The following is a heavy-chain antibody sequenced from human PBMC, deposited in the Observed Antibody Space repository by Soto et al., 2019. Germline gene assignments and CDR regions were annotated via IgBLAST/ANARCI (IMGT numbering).Heavy chain of an antibody. V-gene: IGHV5-51*01. J-gene: IGHJ4*02. Sequence: GESLKISCQASGYSFTSFWIGWVRQIPGKGLEWMGMIYPGDSDTKYSPSFQGQVTISADKSISTAYLQWSSLKASDTAMYYCARSPAYFDYWGQGTPVTVSS. D-gene: IGHD2-2*01. CDR2: IYPGDSDT. CDR3: ARSPAYFDY. CDR1: GYSFTSFW.